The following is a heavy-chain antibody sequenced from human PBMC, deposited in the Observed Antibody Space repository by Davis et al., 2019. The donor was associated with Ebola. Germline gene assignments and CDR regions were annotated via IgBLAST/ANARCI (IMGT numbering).Heavy chain of an antibody. CDR2: ISYDGSNK. CDR1: GFTFSSYG. Sequence: GGSLRLSCAASGFTFSSYGMHWVRQAPGKGLEWVAIISYDGSNKYYADSVKGRFTISRDNSKNTLFLQMNSLRPDDTAVYYCARDAHMVALGLDSWGQGTLVTVSS. CDR3: ARDAHMVALGLDS. V-gene: IGHV3-30*03. J-gene: IGHJ4*02. D-gene: IGHD2-15*01.